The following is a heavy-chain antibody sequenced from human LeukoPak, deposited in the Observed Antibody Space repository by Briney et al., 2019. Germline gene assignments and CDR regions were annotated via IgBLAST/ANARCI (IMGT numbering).Heavy chain of an antibody. D-gene: IGHD4-17*01. V-gene: IGHV3-48*02. J-gene: IGHJ4*02. CDR1: GFTFSSYS. CDR3: ARGDYGDYGRSGFMGQYYFDY. CDR2: ISSSSSTI. Sequence: GGSLRLSCAASGFTFSSYSMNWVRQAPGKGLEWVSCISSSSSTIYYADSVKGRFTISRDNAKNSLYLQMNSLRDEDTAVYYCARGDYGDYGRSGFMGQYYFDYWGQGTLVTVSS.